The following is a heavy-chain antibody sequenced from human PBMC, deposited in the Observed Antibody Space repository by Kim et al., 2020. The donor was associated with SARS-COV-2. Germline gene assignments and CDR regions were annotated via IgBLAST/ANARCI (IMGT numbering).Heavy chain of an antibody. CDR1: GFTVSNNY. Sequence: GGSLRLSCAASGFTVSNNYMNWVRQAPGKGLEWVSIIYTGGNTYYADSVKGRFTVSRDNSKNTLYLQINSLRVEDTAVYYCARAPTGDAFDVWGQGTMVTVSS. CDR2: IYTGGNT. V-gene: IGHV3-53*01. J-gene: IGHJ3*01. D-gene: IGHD3-10*01. CDR3: ARAPTGDAFDV.